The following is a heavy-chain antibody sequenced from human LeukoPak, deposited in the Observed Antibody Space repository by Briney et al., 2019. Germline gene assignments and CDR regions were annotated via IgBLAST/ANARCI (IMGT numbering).Heavy chain of an antibody. V-gene: IGHV1-8*01. CDR2: MNPNSGNT. D-gene: IGHD3-3*01. Sequence: ASVKVSCKASGYTFTSYDINWVRQATGQGLEWMGWMNPNSGNTGYAQKFQGRVTMTRNTSISTAYMELSSLRSEDTAVYYCARGYCDFWSGYRFFDYWGQGTLVTVSS. J-gene: IGHJ4*02. CDR1: GYTFTSYD. CDR3: ARGYCDFWSGYRFFDY.